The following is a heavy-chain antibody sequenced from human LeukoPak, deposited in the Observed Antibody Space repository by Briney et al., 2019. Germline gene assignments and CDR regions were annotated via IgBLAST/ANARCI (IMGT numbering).Heavy chain of an antibody. D-gene: IGHD3-16*01. V-gene: IGHV1-2*02. Sequence: ASVKVSCKASGYTFTTYFFHWVRHAPGHGLEWMGWINPNSGNTNYAQKFQGRVTVTRDTSISTTYMELSRLSSDDTAVYYCARNGRGTYDFWGQGTLVTVSS. CDR3: ARNGRGTYDF. J-gene: IGHJ4*02. CDR2: INPNSGNT. CDR1: GYTFTTYF.